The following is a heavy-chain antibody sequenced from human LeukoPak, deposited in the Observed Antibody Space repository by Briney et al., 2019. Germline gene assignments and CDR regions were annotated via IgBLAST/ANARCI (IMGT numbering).Heavy chain of an antibody. CDR3: ARAPYRDDAFDI. J-gene: IGHJ3*02. Sequence: KPSETLSLTCTVSGGSISSYYWSWIRQPPGKGLEWIAYIYSSGGTYYNPSLKSRVTMSVDTSKNQFSLKLSSVTAADTAVYYCARAPYRDDAFDIWGQGTMVTVSS. D-gene: IGHD3-16*02. CDR2: IYSSGGT. CDR1: GGSISSYY. V-gene: IGHV4-59*01.